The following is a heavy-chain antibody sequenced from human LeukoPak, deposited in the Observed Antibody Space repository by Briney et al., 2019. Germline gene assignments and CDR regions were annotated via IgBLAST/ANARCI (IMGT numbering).Heavy chain of an antibody. CDR3: ARDVGEGFCSGGSCSDY. V-gene: IGHV1-18*01. Sequence: ASVKVSXKASGYTFTNYAISWVRQAPGQGLEWMGWISAYNGNTNYAQKLQGRVTMTTDTSTSTVYMELRSLRSDDTAVYYCARDVGEGFCSGGSCSDYWGQGTLVTVSS. CDR2: ISAYNGNT. D-gene: IGHD2-15*01. CDR1: GYTFTNYA. J-gene: IGHJ4*02.